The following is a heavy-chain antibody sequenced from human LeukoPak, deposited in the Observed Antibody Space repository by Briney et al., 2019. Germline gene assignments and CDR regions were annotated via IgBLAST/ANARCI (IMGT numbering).Heavy chain of an antibody. V-gene: IGHV3-74*01. CDR1: GFTFTTHW. Sequence: GGSLRLSCGASGFTFTTHWIHWVRQAPGKGLVWVSRIKPDGSDTNYADSVKGRFTISRDNAKNTVYLQMNSLRAEDTAVYYRARGKCGGYFIDYWGQGTLVTVSS. D-gene: IGHD2-21*01. CDR3: ARGKCGGYFIDY. J-gene: IGHJ4*02. CDR2: IKPDGSDT.